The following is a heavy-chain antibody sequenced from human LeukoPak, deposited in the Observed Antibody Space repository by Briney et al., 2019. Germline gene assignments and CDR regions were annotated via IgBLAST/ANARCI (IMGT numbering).Heavy chain of an antibody. Sequence: PGGSLRLSCAASGFTFSSYAMSGVRQAPGKGLEWVSAISGSGGSTYYADSVKGRFTISRDNSKNTLYLQMNSLRAEDTAVYYCAKSGDYYDSSGYQPYWGQGTLVTVAS. CDR2: ISGSGGST. D-gene: IGHD3-22*01. CDR3: AKSGDYYDSSGYQPY. CDR1: GFTFSSYA. V-gene: IGHV3-23*01. J-gene: IGHJ4*02.